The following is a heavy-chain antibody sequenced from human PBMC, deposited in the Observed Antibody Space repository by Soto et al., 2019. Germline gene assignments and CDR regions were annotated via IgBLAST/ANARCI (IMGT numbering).Heavy chain of an antibody. D-gene: IGHD3-22*01. CDR3: VRGGTYYYDSSGYYYFDY. J-gene: IGHJ4*02. CDR2: IYYSGST. V-gene: IGHV4-31*03. Sequence: QVQLQESGPGLVKPSQTLSLTCTVSGGSISSGGYYWSWIRQHPGKGLEWIGYIYYSGSTYYNPSLKSRVTISVDTSKNQFSLKLSSVTAADTAVYYCVRGGTYYYDSSGYYYFDYWGQGTLVTVSS. CDR1: GGSISSGGYY.